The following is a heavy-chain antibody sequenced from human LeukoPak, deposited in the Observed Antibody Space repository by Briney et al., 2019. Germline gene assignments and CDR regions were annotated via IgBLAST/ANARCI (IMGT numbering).Heavy chain of an antibody. J-gene: IGHJ4*02. V-gene: IGHV4-34*01. CDR2: INHSGST. CDR1: GGSFSGYY. CDR3: ASGGHYYFDY. Sequence: SETLSLTCAVYGGSFSGYYWSWIRQPPGKGLEWIGEINHSGSTNYNPSLKSRVTISVDTSKNQFSLKLSSVTAADTAVYYCASGGHYYFDYWGQGTLATVSS.